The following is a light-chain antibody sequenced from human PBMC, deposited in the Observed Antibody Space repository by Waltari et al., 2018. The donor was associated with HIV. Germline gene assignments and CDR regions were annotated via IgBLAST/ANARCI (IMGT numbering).Light chain of an antibody. V-gene: IGKV3-20*01. Sequence: TVLTQSPGTLSLSPGERATLSCRASQSVSSGYLAWYQQKPGQAPRLFIFGESSRATGVPDRFSGSGSGTDFTLTIDRLEPEDFAVYYWQQFYRPPYTFGQGTKLESK. CDR1: QSVSSGY. CDR3: QQFYRPPYT. CDR2: GES. J-gene: IGKJ2*01.